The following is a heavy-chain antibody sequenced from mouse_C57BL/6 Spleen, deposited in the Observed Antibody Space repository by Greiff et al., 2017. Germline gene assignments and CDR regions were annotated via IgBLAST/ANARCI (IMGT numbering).Heavy chain of an antibody. CDR2: ISDGGSYT. CDR3: ARERSLLRYFDV. J-gene: IGHJ1*03. CDR1: GFTFSSYA. Sequence: EVMLVESGGGLVKPGGSLKLSCAASGFTFSSYAMSWVRQTPEKRLEWVATISDGGSYTYYPDNVKGRFTISRDNAKNNLYLQMSHLKSEDTAMYYCARERSLLRYFDVWGTGTTVTVSS. V-gene: IGHV5-4*01.